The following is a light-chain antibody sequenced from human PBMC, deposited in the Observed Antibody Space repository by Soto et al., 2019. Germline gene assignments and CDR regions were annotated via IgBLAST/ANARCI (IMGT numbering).Light chain of an antibody. J-gene: IGLJ3*02. CDR2: EVS. Sequence: QSALTQPASVSGSPGQSITISCTGTSSDVGGYNYVSWYQQHPGKAPKLMIYEVSNRPSGVSNRFSGPKSGNTASLAITGLQAEDEADYYCQSYDSSLSGWVFGGGTKVTVL. CDR1: SSDVGGYNY. V-gene: IGLV2-14*01. CDR3: QSYDSSLSGWV.